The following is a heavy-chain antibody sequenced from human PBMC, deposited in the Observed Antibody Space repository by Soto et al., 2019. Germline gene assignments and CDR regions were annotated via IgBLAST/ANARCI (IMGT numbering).Heavy chain of an antibody. V-gene: IGHV1-3*04. Sequence: GASVKVSCKASGYTFSTYAMHLVRQAPGQRLEWMGCINIGNGNTKVSQKFQARVTITRDAFASTAYMELSSLRSEDTAVYYCARDGGDVLEWLMFDYWGQGTQVTVSS. CDR2: INIGNGNT. CDR1: GYTFSTYA. CDR3: ARDGGDVLEWLMFDY. J-gene: IGHJ4*02. D-gene: IGHD3-3*01.